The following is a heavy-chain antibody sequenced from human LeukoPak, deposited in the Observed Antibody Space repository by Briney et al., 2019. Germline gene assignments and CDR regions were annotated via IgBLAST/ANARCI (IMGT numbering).Heavy chain of an antibody. CDR2: INPSGGST. V-gene: IGHV1-46*01. Sequence: ASVKVSCKASGYTFTSYYMHWVRQAPGQVLEWMGIINPSGGSTSYAQKFQGRVTMTRDTSTSTVYMELSSLRSEDTAVYYCARGYYYGSGSSYNFDYWGQGTLVTVSS. CDR3: ARGYYYGSGSSYNFDY. J-gene: IGHJ4*02. D-gene: IGHD3-10*01. CDR1: GYTFTSYY.